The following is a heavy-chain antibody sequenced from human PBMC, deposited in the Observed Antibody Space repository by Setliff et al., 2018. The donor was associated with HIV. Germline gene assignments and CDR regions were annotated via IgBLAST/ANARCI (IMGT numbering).Heavy chain of an antibody. CDR2: MNPNSGNT. J-gene: IGHJ6*03. Sequence: ASVKVSCKASGYTFTSYEINWVRQATGQGLEWMGWMNPNSGNTGYAQKFQGRVTMTRNTSISTAYMELSSLTSEDKAGYYCARDSSFNMDVWGKGTTVTVSS. CDR1: GYTFTSYE. V-gene: IGHV1-8*02. CDR3: ARDSSFNMDV.